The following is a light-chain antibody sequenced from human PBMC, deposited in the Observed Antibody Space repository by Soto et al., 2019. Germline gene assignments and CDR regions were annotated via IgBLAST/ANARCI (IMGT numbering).Light chain of an antibody. CDR3: HQYDSSPLT. J-gene: IGKJ4*01. Sequence: EIVLTQSPGTLSLSPGERATLSCRASQSVSSSYLAWYQQQPGQAPRLIIYGAYSRATGMPDRFSGSGSGTVFTLTISRLEPVDCAVYYCHQYDSSPLTFGGGTKVQIK. V-gene: IGKV3-20*01. CDR2: GAY. CDR1: QSVSSSY.